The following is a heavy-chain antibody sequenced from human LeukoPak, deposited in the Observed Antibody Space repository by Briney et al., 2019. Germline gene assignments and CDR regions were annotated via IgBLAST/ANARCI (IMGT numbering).Heavy chain of an antibody. CDR1: GFTFSSKA. J-gene: IGHJ4*02. V-gene: IGHV3-23*01. CDR3: AKGAELWFDFGY. Sequence: AGGSLRLSCAASGFTFSSKAMSWARHAPGKWLEWLTAISGSGGSTYYADSVKSRFTISRDNSKNTLYLQMNSLRAEDTAVYYCAKGAELWFDFGYWGQGTLVTVSS. CDR2: ISGSGGST. D-gene: IGHD3-10*01.